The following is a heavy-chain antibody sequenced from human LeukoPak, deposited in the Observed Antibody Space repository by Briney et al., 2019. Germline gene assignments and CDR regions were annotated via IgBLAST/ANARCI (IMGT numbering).Heavy chain of an antibody. CDR2: INPSGGST. Sequence: ASVKVSCKASGGTFSSYAISWVRQAPGQGLEWMGIINPSGGSTSYAQKFRGRVTMTRDTSTSTVYMELSSLRSEDTAVYYCARSGSSWPKYFDYWGQGTLVTVSS. CDR1: GGTFSSYA. J-gene: IGHJ4*02. D-gene: IGHD6-13*01. CDR3: ARSGSSWPKYFDY. V-gene: IGHV1-46*01.